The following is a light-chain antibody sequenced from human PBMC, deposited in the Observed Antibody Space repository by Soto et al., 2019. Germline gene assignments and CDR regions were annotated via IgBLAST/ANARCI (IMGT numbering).Light chain of an antibody. CDR1: QSISSY. CDR3: QQSYRTPPIT. CDR2: AAS. Sequence: DIQMTQSTSSLSASVGGRVTITCRASQSISSYLNWYQQKPGKAPKLLIYAASSLQSGVPSRFSGSGSGTDFTLTISSLQPEDFATYYCQQSYRTPPITFGQGTRLEI. V-gene: IGKV1-39*01. J-gene: IGKJ5*01.